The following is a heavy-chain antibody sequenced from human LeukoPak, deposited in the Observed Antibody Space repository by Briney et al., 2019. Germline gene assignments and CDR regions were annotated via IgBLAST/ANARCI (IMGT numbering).Heavy chain of an antibody. CDR1: GYTFTGYY. Sequence: KISCKASGYTFTGYYMHWVRQAPGQGLEWMGWINPNSGGTNYAQKFQGRVTMTRDTSISTAYMELSRLRSDDTAVYYCARGRIYYYYYMDVWGKGTTVTVSS. CDR3: ARGRIYYYYYMDV. CDR2: INPNSGGT. V-gene: IGHV1-2*02. J-gene: IGHJ6*03.